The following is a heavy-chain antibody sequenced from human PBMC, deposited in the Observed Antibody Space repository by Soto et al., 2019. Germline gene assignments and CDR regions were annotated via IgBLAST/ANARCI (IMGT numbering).Heavy chain of an antibody. D-gene: IGHD3-16*01. CDR3: ARSHAALITSLPFDI. Sequence: QVQLVQSENEVKKPGSSVKVSCKASGGTFSSYAISWVRQAPGQGLEWMGGIIPVFGTANYAQKFQGKVTITADESTSTVDMELSSLRSEDTAVFYCARSHAALITSLPFDIWGQGTMVTVSS. CDR2: IIPVFGTA. V-gene: IGHV1-69*01. J-gene: IGHJ3*02. CDR1: GGTFSSYA.